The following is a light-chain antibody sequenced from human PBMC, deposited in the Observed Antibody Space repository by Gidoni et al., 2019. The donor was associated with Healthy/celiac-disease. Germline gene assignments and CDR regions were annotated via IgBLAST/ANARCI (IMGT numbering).Light chain of an antibody. CDR3: QQYNSYST. CDR2: KAS. CDR1: QSISSW. V-gene: IGKV1-5*03. Sequence: DIQMTPSPSTLSASVGDRVTITCRASQSISSWLAWYQQKPGKAPKLLIYKASSLESGVPSRFSGSGSGTEFTLTISSLQPDDFATYYCQQYNSYSTFGGXTKVEIK. J-gene: IGKJ4*01.